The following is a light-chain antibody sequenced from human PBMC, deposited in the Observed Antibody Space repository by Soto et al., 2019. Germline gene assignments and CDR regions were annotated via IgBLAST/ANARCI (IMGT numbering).Light chain of an antibody. Sequence: QSALTQPASVSGSPGQSITISCTGTSSDVGGYILVSWYQLHPDKAPKLMIYEGRKRPPGVSNRFSGSKSGNTASLTISGLQPEDEAHYYCCSYVGSDTYVIFGGGTKLTVL. CDR2: EGR. CDR1: SSDVGGYIL. J-gene: IGLJ2*01. V-gene: IGLV2-23*01. CDR3: CSYVGSDTYVI.